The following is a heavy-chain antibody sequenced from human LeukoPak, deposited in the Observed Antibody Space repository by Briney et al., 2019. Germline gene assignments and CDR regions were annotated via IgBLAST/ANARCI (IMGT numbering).Heavy chain of an antibody. CDR3: AKREYDSSAYPMYPIDY. Sequence: GGSLRLSCAVSGITFRDYAMTWVRHAPGTGLEWVSVISGSGGTTYYADSVEGRFVMSRDNSKNTLYLQMNSLRTDDSAVYYCAKREYDSSAYPMYPIDYWGQGTLVTVSA. CDR2: ISGSGGTT. J-gene: IGHJ4*02. V-gene: IGHV3-23*01. D-gene: IGHD3-22*01. CDR1: GITFRDYA.